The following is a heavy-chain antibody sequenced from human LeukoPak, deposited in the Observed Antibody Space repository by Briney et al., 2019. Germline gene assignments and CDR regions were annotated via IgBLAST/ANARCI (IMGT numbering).Heavy chain of an antibody. V-gene: IGHV1-2*02. CDR1: GGTFSTYA. J-gene: IGHJ4*02. Sequence: ASVKVSCKASGGTFSTYAISWVRQAPGQGLEWMGWINPNSGGTNYAQKFQGRVTMTRDTSISTAYMELSRLRSDDTAVYYCARDHEELRYFDWLFHFDYWGQGTLVTVSS. D-gene: IGHD3-9*01. CDR2: INPNSGGT. CDR3: ARDHEELRYFDWLFHFDY.